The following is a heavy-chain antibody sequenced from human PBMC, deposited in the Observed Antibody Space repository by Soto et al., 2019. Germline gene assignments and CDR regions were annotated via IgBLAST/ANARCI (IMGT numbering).Heavy chain of an antibody. Sequence: ASVKVSCKASGGTFSSYTLSWVRQAPGQGLEWMGRIIPILGIAKYAQKFQGRVTITADKSTSTAYMELSSLRSDDTAVYYCARGVGSGTYYNQYNWFDPWGQGTLVTVSS. CDR1: GGTFSSYT. V-gene: IGHV1-69*02. J-gene: IGHJ5*02. CDR2: IIPILGIA. D-gene: IGHD3-10*01. CDR3: ARGVGSGTYYNQYNWFDP.